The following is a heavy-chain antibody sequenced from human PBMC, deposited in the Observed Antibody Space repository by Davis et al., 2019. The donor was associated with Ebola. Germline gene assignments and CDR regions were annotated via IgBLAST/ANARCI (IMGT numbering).Heavy chain of an antibody. Sequence: GGSLRLSCAASGFTFSTYWMAWVRRAPGEGLEWVANINQDGSAQYYGNSVKGRFTISRDNAKNSLYLQMNSLRAEDTAVYYCAREMATIGSDYWGQGTLVTVSS. D-gene: IGHD5-24*01. CDR3: AREMATIGSDY. V-gene: IGHV3-7*03. CDR2: INQDGSAQ. CDR1: GFTFSTYW. J-gene: IGHJ4*02.